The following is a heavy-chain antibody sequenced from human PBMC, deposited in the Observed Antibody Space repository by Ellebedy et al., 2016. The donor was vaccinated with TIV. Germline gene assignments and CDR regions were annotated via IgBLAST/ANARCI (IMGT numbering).Heavy chain of an antibody. J-gene: IGHJ5*02. CDR2: MNPNSGNT. CDR1: GYTFTSYD. D-gene: IGHD3-10*01. V-gene: IGHV1-8*01. Sequence: AASVKVSCKASGYTFTSYDINWVRQATGQGLEWMGWMNPNSGNTGYAQKFQGRVTMTRNTSISTAYMELSSLRSEDTAVYYCARGKFMVRGVSFRILNWFDPWGQGTLVTVSS. CDR3: ARGKFMVRGVSFRILNWFDP.